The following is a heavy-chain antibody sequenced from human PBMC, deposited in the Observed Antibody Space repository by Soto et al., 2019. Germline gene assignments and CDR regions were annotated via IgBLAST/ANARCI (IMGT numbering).Heavy chain of an antibody. CDR2: INSDGSTT. Sequence: GESLKISCAASGFTFSDHWMHWVRQAPGKGLVWVSRINSDGSTTTYADSVKGRFTISRDNAKSTLYLQLNSLRAEDTALYYCARGYSSGHDYWGQGTLVTVSS. CDR1: GFTFSDHW. J-gene: IGHJ4*02. CDR3: ARGYSSGHDY. D-gene: IGHD6-19*01. V-gene: IGHV3-74*01.